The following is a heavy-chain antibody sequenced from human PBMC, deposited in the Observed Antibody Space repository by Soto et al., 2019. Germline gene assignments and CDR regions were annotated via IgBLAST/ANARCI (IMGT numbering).Heavy chain of an antibody. V-gene: IGHV3-64*01. Sequence: RSLRLPNAASGCTCGNYAVHWVRQTPGKGLEYVSAISSNGGSTYYANSVKGRFTIYRDNSKNTLYLQMGSLRAEDMAVYYCSRDSSIAARRLDFDAFDIWVQGTMVTVSS. CDR3: SRDSSIAARRLDFDAFDI. J-gene: IGHJ3*02. CDR1: GCTCGNYA. CDR2: ISSNGGST. D-gene: IGHD6-6*01.